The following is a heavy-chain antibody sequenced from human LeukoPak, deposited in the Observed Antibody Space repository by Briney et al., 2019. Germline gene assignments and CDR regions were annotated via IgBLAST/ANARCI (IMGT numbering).Heavy chain of an antibody. V-gene: IGHV3-7*01. J-gene: IGHJ4*02. CDR1: GFTFSNVW. CDR3: ARDPTIFGVVIVPDY. Sequence: PGGSLRLSCAASGFTFSNVWMSWVRQAPGKGLEWVANIKQDESEKYYVDSVKGRFTISRDNAKNSLYLQMNSLRAEDTAVYYCARDPTIFGVVIVPDYWGQGTLVTVSS. D-gene: IGHD3-3*01. CDR2: IKQDESEK.